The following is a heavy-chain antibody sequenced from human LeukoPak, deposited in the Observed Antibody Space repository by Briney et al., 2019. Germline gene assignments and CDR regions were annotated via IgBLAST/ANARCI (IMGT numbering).Heavy chain of an antibody. Sequence: PGGSLRLSCATSGFPFSNFWMNWVRQAPGKGLEWVANIKQDGSEKFYVDSVKGRFTISRDNAKNSLYLQMNSLRADDTAVYYCAGLGNWGQGTLVTVSS. CDR3: AGLGN. CDR1: GFPFSNFW. V-gene: IGHV3-7*01. CDR2: IKQDGSEK. J-gene: IGHJ4*02. D-gene: IGHD1-1*01.